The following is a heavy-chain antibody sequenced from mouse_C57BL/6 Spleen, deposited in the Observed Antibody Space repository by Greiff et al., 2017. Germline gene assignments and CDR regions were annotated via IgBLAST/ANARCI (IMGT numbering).Heavy chain of an antibody. Sequence: EVQLQQSGPELVKPGASVKIPCKASGYTFTDYNMDWVKQSHGKSLEWIGDINPNNGGTIYNQKFKGKATLTVDKSSSTAYMELRSLTSEDTAVYYCAIYYYGSRYWYFDVWGTGTTVTVSS. CDR2: INPNNGGT. CDR1: GYTFTDYN. J-gene: IGHJ1*03. D-gene: IGHD1-1*01. CDR3: AIYYYGSRYWYFDV. V-gene: IGHV1-18*01.